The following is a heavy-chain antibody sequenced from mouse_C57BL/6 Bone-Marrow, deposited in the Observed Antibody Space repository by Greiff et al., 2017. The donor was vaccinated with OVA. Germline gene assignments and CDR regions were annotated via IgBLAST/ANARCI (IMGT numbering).Heavy chain of an antibody. V-gene: IGHV1-69*01. CDR3: ARGRGYSFAY. CDR2: IDPSDSYT. Sequence: VQLQQPGAELVMPGASVKLSCKASGYTFTSYWMHWVQQRPGQGLEWIGEIDPSDSYTNYNQKFKGKSTLTVDKSSSTAYMQLSSLTSEDSAVYYCARGRGYSFAYWGQGTLVTVSA. D-gene: IGHD2-3*01. CDR1: GYTFTSYW. J-gene: IGHJ3*01.